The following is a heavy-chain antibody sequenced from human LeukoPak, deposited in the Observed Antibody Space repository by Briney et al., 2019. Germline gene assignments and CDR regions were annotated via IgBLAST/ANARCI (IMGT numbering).Heavy chain of an antibody. V-gene: IGHV1-46*01. D-gene: IGHD1-1*01. CDR3: ARDNTTTGPFDY. CDR2: IDPSGGST. Sequence: ASVKVSCKASGYTFTEHFIHWVRQAPGQGLEWMGIIDPSGGSTSYAQKFQGRVTMTRDTSTSTVYMELSSLRSEDTAVYYCARDNTTTGPFDYWGQGTLVTVSS. J-gene: IGHJ4*02. CDR1: GYTFTEHF.